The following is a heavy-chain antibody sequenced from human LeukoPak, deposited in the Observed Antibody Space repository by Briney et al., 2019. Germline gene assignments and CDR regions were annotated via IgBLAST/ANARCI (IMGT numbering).Heavy chain of an antibody. CDR3: AKDRVPDGRWSLDY. V-gene: IGHV3-53*01. D-gene: IGHD4-23*01. CDR1: GGSISSYY. Sequence: ETLSLTCTVSGGSISSYYWSWIRQPPGKGLEWVAGIGGSGRTYYRDSVKGRLAISRDNSRNTLNLQMNSLRVEDTAIYYCAKDRVPDGRWSLDYWGQGTLVTVSS. CDR2: IGGSGRT. J-gene: IGHJ4*02.